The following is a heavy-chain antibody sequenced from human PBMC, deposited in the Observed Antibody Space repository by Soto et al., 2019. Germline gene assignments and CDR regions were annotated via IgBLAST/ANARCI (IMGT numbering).Heavy chain of an antibody. D-gene: IGHD2-8*01. J-gene: IGHJ6*02. CDR3: ARRRYCTNGVCPDYYYYGMDV. Sequence: ASVKVSCKASGYTFTSYGISWVRQAPGQGLEWMGWISAYNGNTNYAQKLQGRVTMTTDTSTSTAYMELRSLRSEDTAVYYCARRRYCTNGVCPDYYYYGMDVWGQGTTVTVSS. CDR1: GYTFTSYG. CDR2: ISAYNGNT. V-gene: IGHV1-18*01.